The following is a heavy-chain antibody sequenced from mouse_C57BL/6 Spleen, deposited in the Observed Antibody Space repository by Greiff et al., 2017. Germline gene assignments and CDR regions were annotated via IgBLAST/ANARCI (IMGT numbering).Heavy chain of an antibody. CDR3: ARDEDDYDGGTFAY. CDR1: GYAFSSSW. D-gene: IGHD2-4*01. CDR2: IYPGDGDT. Sequence: QVQLQQSGPELVKPGASVKISCKASGYAFSSSWMNWVKQRPGKGLEWIGRIYPGDGDTNYNGKFKGKATLTADKSSSTANMQLSSLTSEDSAVYFCARDEDDYDGGTFAYWGQGTLVTVSA. V-gene: IGHV1-82*01. J-gene: IGHJ3*01.